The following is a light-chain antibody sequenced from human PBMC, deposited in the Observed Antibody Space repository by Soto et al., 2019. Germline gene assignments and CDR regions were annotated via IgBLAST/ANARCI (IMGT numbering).Light chain of an antibody. CDR1: SSNIGINA. V-gene: IGLV1-44*01. Sequence: QSVLTQPPSASGTPGQRVTISCSGSSSNIGINAVNWYQQLPGTAPKLLMYDNNQRPSGVPDRVSGSKSGTSASLAISGLQSDDEADYYCASWDDSLNGLLFGTGTKLTAL. CDR2: DNN. J-gene: IGLJ1*01. CDR3: ASWDDSLNGLL.